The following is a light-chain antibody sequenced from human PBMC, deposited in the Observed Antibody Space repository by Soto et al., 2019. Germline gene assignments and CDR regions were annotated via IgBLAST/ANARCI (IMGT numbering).Light chain of an antibody. J-gene: IGLJ2*01. Sequence: QSALTQPASVSGSPGQSITISCTGTSSDVGGYNYVSWYQQHPGKAPKLMIYDVSNRPSGVSNRFSGSKSGNTASLTISGLQAEDEADYYCSSYTISSTLVFGGGTKVTVL. CDR2: DVS. CDR3: SSYTISSTLV. CDR1: SSDVGGYNY. V-gene: IGLV2-14*03.